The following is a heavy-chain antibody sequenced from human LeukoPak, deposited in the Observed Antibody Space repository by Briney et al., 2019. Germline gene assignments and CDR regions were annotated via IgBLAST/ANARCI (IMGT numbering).Heavy chain of an antibody. V-gene: IGHV4-59*01. D-gene: IGHD3-22*01. CDR2: IYYRGST. Sequence: SETLSLTCTVSGGSISSYYWSWIRQPPGKGLEWIGYIYYRGSTNYNPSLKSRVTISMDTSKNQFSLKLSSVTAADTAVYYCARAVYYDSSGYLFDFWGQGTLVTVSS. CDR1: GGSISSYY. J-gene: IGHJ4*02. CDR3: ARAVYYDSSGYLFDF.